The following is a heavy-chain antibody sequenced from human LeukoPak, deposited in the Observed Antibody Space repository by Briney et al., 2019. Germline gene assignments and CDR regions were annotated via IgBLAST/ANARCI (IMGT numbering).Heavy chain of an antibody. V-gene: IGHV4-38-2*02. CDR3: ARSGYSSSWYGVGFNWFDP. CDR1: GYSISSGYY. CDR2: IYHSGST. D-gene: IGHD6-13*01. Sequence: PSETLSLTCTVSGYSISSGYYWGWIRQPPGKGLEWIGSIYHSGSTYYNPSLKSRVTISVDTSKNQFSLKLSSVTAADTAVYYCARSGYSSSWYGVGFNWFDPWGQGTLVTVSS. J-gene: IGHJ5*02.